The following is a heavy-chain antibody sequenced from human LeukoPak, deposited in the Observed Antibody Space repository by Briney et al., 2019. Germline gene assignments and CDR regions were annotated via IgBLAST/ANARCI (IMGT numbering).Heavy chain of an antibody. CDR3: ARARRDGYNSVGFQH. J-gene: IGHJ1*01. D-gene: IGHD5-24*01. Sequence: PGGSLRLSCAASGFTVSSNYMSWVRQAPGKGLEWGSVIYSGGSTYYADSVKGRFTISRDNSKNTLYLQMNSLRAEDTAVYYCARARRDGYNSVGFQHWGQGTLVTVSS. CDR2: IYSGGST. CDR1: GFTVSSNY. V-gene: IGHV3-53*01.